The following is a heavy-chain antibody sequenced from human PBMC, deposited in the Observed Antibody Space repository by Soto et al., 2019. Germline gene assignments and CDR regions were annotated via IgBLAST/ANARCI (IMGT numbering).Heavy chain of an antibody. CDR3: ARTSYSFGAAWIHP. CDR2: INVGSGDR. CDR1: GYTFSSFA. Sequence: QVQLVQSGAEVKKPGASVTVSCKTSGYTFSSFAIHWVRQAPRQSLEWMGWINVGSGDRKYSEKFQDRIIISRDISASTAYLEVSSLRYEDSVVYYCARTSYSFGAAWIHPWGQGTLVTVTS. D-gene: IGHD1-26*01. V-gene: IGHV1-3*01. J-gene: IGHJ5*02.